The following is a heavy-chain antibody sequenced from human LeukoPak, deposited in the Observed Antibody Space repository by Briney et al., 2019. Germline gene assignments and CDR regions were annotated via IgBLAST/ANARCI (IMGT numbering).Heavy chain of an antibody. CDR2: ISSSSSNI. J-gene: IGHJ6*02. Sequence: PGGSLRLSCAASGFTFSSYSMNWVRQAPGKGLEWVSSISSSSSNIYYADSVKGRFTISRDNAKNSLYLQMNSLRAEDTAVYYCAKMSSSWTYYYGMDVWGQGTTVTVSS. CDR1: GFTFSSYS. D-gene: IGHD6-13*01. CDR3: AKMSSSWTYYYGMDV. V-gene: IGHV3-21*04.